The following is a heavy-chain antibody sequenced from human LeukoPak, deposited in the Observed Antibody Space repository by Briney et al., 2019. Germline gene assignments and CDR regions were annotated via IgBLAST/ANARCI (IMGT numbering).Heavy chain of an antibody. J-gene: IGHJ3*02. CDR2: ISYDGTNK. V-gene: IGHV3-30-3*01. CDR1: GFTFSTYA. CDR3: AREILTGYAFDI. Sequence: PGRSLRLSCAASGFTFSTYAMHWVRQAPGKGLEWVAFISYDGTNKYCADSVKGRFTISRDNSKNTLYLQIKSLRAEDTALYYCAREILTGYAFDIWGQGTMVTVSS. D-gene: IGHD7-27*01.